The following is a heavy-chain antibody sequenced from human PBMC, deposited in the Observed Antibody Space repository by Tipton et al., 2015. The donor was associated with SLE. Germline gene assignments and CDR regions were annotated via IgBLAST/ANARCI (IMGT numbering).Heavy chain of an antibody. CDR3: AGDKPRYYYDSSGYYTFDY. D-gene: IGHD3-22*01. CDR2: INNSGRT. Sequence: LSCAVYGGSFSGYYWSWIRQPPGKGLEWIGEINNSGRTNYNPSLKSRVTISVDTSKNQFSLKLSSVTAADTAVYYCAGDKPRYYYDSSGYYTFDYWGQGTLVTVSS. V-gene: IGHV4-34*01. J-gene: IGHJ4*02. CDR1: GGSFSGYY.